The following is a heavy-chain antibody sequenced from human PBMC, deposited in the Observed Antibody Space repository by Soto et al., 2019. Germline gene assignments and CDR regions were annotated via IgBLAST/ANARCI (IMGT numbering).Heavy chain of an antibody. CDR2: IYYSGST. Sequence: QVLLQESGPGLVKPSQTLSLTCTVSGGSISSGGYCWSWIRQHPGKGLEWIGYIYYSGSTYYNPSLKSRVTISVDTSKTQFSLRLSSVTAADTAVYYCARADYGDTDFDYWGQGTLVTVSS. V-gene: IGHV4-31*03. CDR3: ARADYGDTDFDY. CDR1: GGSISSGGYC. J-gene: IGHJ4*02. D-gene: IGHD4-17*01.